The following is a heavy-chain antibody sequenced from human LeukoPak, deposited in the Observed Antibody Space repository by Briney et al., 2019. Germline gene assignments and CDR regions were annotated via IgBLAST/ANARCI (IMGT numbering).Heavy chain of an antibody. CDR1: GGSISSYY. V-gene: IGHV4-59*12. CDR3: ARDSSSGWHEEYFQH. CDR2: IHYSGST. Sequence: SETLSLTCTVSGGSISSYYWSWIRQPPGKGLEWIGYIHYSGSTNYNPSLKSRVTISVDTSKNQFSLKLSSVTAADTAVYYCARDSSSGWHEEYFQHWGQGTLVTVSS. D-gene: IGHD6-19*01. J-gene: IGHJ1*01.